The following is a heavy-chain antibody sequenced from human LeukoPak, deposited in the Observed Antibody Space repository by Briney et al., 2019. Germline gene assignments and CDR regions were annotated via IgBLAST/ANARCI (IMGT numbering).Heavy chain of an antibody. V-gene: IGHV3-7*01. Sequence: GGSLRLSCTASGFTFSNFWMGWVRQAPGKGLEWVANIKQDKTEKFYLGSVKGRFTISRDNAKNSLYLQMNSLRVEDTAVYYCVRDRTLGVRDGFILAWGQGTLVTVSS. CDR2: IKQDKTEK. CDR3: VRDRTLGVRDGFILA. J-gene: IGHJ5*02. D-gene: IGHD5-24*01. CDR1: GFTFSNFW.